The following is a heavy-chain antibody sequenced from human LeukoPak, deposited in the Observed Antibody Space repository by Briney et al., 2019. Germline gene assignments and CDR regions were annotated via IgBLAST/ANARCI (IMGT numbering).Heavy chain of an antibody. Sequence: PGGSLRLSCAASGFTFSNYAMSWVRQAPGKGLEWVSAVSGNGANTYYADSVKGRFTISRDNSRNPLYLQMNSLEAEDTAVYYCAKRMGAASYFDYWGQGTVVTVSS. D-gene: IGHD3-16*01. J-gene: IGHJ4*02. V-gene: IGHV3-23*01. CDR3: AKRMGAASYFDY. CDR2: VSGNGANT. CDR1: GFTFSNYA.